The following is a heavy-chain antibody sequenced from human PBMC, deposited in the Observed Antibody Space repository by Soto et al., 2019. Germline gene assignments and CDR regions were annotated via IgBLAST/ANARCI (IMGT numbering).Heavy chain of an antibody. J-gene: IGHJ4*02. Sequence: SETLSLTCTVSGYSMRTTNWWGWIRQPPGKGLEWIGYIQSSGGTHFNPSLKSRVTLSLDMSKNQFSLKLSSVTAVDTAVYYCARMYYDFWSGYYTGYYFDYWGQGTLVTVSS. V-gene: IGHV4-28*01. D-gene: IGHD3-3*01. CDR1: GYSMRTTNW. CDR2: IQSSGGT. CDR3: ARMYYDFWSGYYTGYYFDY.